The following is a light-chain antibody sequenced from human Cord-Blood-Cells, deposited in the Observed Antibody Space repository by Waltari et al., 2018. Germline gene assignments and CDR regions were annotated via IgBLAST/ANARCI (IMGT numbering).Light chain of an antibody. J-gene: IGLJ1*01. CDR3: CSYAGSYTYV. CDR1: SSDVGGYNY. V-gene: IGLV2-11*01. Sequence: QSALTQPRSVSGSPGQSVTISCTGTSSDVGGYNYVSWYQQHPGKAPKLMIYDVSKRPPGVPDCFSGSKSGNTASLTISGLQAEDEADYYCCSYAGSYTYVFGTGTKVTVL. CDR2: DVS.